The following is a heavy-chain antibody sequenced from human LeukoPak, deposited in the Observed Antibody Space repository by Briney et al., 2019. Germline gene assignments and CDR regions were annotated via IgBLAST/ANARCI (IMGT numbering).Heavy chain of an antibody. J-gene: IGHJ6*03. CDR1: GFTFSSYA. V-gene: IGHV3-30*04. CDR3: ARDGSRFWNYYYYMDV. CDR2: ISYDGSNK. Sequence: PGGSLRLSCAASGFTFSSYAMHWVRQAPGKGLEWVAVISYDGSNKYYADSVKGRFTISRDNSKNTLYLQMNSLRAEDTAVYYCARDGSRFWNYYYYMDVWGKGTTVTVSS. D-gene: IGHD3-3*01.